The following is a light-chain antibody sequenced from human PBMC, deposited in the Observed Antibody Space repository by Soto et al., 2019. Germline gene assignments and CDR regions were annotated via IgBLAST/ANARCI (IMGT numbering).Light chain of an antibody. V-gene: IGKV1-5*03. Sequence: DIQLTQSPSTLSASVGDRVTITCRASQSISSWLAWYQQKPGKAPKLLIYKASTLKSGVPSRFRGSGSGTEFTLTISRLQPDDFSTYYCQHYNSSSEAFGQGTKVDI. CDR2: KAS. CDR1: QSISSW. J-gene: IGKJ1*01. CDR3: QHYNSSSEA.